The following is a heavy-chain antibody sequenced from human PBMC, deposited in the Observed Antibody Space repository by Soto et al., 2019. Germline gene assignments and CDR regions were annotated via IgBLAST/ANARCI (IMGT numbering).Heavy chain of an antibody. J-gene: IGHJ6*02. CDR3: ARDEIVVVTATPDYYYYYGMDV. CDR1: GGTFSSYA. CDR2: IIPIFGTA. V-gene: IGHV1-69*01. D-gene: IGHD2-21*02. Sequence: QVQLVQSGAEVKKPGSSVKVSCKASGGTFSSYAISWVRQAPGQGLEWMGGIIPIFGTANYAQKFQGRVTITADESTSTAYMELSSLRSEDTAVYYCARDEIVVVTATPDYYYYYGMDVWGQGTTVIVSS.